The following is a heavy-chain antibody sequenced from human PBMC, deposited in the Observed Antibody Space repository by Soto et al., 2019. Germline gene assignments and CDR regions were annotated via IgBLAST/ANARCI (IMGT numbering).Heavy chain of an antibody. Sequence: GGSLRLSCEASGFTLRNYAMTWVRQALGKGLEWVSLISANDVGTYYAESVKTRFTISTDQSRNTVYLQMDSLRADDTAIYYCAKAKNDYNWDNRPPFDYWGQGTLVTVSS. V-gene: IGHV3-23*01. D-gene: IGHD1-20*01. J-gene: IGHJ4*02. CDR1: GFTLRNYA. CDR2: ISANDVGT. CDR3: AKAKNDYNWDNRPPFDY.